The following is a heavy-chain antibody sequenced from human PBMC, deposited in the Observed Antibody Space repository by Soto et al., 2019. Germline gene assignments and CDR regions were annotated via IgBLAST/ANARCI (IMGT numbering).Heavy chain of an antibody. J-gene: IGHJ6*02. CDR3: ARDRRLNYDFWSGQISGMDV. V-gene: IGHV3-21*01. CDR1: GFTFSSYS. CDR2: ISSSSSYI. Sequence: GGSLRLSCAASGFTFSSYSMNWVRQAPGKGLEWVSSISSSSSYIYYADSVKGRFTISRDNAKTSLYLQMNSLRAEDTAVYYCARDRRLNYDFWSGQISGMDVWGQGTTVTVSS. D-gene: IGHD3-3*01.